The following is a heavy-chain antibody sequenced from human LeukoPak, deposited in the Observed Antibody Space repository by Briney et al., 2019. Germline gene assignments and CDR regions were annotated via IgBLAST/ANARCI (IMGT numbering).Heavy chain of an antibody. CDR1: GFTFSSYG. CDR2: IAYDGNNK. V-gene: IGHV3-30*19. J-gene: IGHJ5*02. Sequence: GGSLRLSCAASGFTFSSYGMHWVRQAPGNGLEWVAVIAYDGNNKIYADSVKGRFTISRDNSENTLYLQMNSLRAEDTAVYYCARAAAETGAFRDNWFDPWGQGTLVTVSS. D-gene: IGHD6-19*01. CDR3: ARAAAETGAFRDNWFDP.